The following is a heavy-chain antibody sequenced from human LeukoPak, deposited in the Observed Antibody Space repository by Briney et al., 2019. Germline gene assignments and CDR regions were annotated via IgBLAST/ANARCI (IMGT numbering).Heavy chain of an antibody. CDR1: GYRFSNYW. CDR3: ASFMDYAHGMDV. V-gene: IGHV5-51*01. J-gene: IGHJ6*02. Sequence: GESLKISCKTSGYRFSNYWIAWVRQMPGKGLEYMGIIYPGDSDTRYNPSFQGQVTISADKSISTAYLQWSSLKASDTAIYYCASFMDYAHGMDVWGQGTTVTVSS. CDR2: IYPGDSDT. D-gene: IGHD3/OR15-3a*01.